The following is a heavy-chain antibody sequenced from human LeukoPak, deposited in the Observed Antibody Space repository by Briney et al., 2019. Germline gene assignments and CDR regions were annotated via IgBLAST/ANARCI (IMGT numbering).Heavy chain of an antibody. CDR3: AKDLNYYDSSGHSSTRFDP. V-gene: IGHV3-23*01. CDR2: ISGSGGST. Sequence: GGSLRLSCAASGFTFSSYAMSWVRQAPGKGLEWVSAISGSGGSTYYADSVKGRFTISRDNSKNTLYLQMNSLRAEDTAVYYCAKDLNYYDSSGHSSTRFDPWGQGTLVIVSS. D-gene: IGHD3-22*01. CDR1: GFTFSSYA. J-gene: IGHJ5*02.